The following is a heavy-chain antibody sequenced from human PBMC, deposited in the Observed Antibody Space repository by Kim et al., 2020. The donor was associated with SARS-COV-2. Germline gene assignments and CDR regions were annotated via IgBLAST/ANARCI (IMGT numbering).Heavy chain of an antibody. CDR3: AKTLSQGTRYWYFDL. CDR2: ISYDGSNK. V-gene: IGHV3-30*18. Sequence: GGSLRLSCAASGFTFSSYGMHWVRQAPGKGLEWVAVISYDGSNKYYADSVKGRFTISRDNSKNTLYLQMNSLRAEDTAVYYCAKTLSQGTRYWYFDLWGRGTLVTVSS. CDR1: GFTFSSYG. J-gene: IGHJ2*01.